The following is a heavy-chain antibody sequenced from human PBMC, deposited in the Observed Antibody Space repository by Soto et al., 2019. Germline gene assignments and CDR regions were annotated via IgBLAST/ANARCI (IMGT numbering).Heavy chain of an antibody. Sequence: EVQLVESGGGLIQPGGSLRLSCAVSGFTVSNNYMSWVRQAPGKGLEGVSVIYSGGYTAYGDSVKGRFTISRDNSKNTLNLQMNSPGAADPACFFGGPPRGGEGYWGQGTLVTVSS. CDR3: GPPRGGEGY. J-gene: IGHJ4*02. V-gene: IGHV3-53*01. D-gene: IGHD3-10*01. CDR1: GFTVSNNY. CDR2: IYSGGYT.